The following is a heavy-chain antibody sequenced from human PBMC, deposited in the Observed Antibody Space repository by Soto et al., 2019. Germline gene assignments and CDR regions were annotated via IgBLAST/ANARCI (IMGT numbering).Heavy chain of an antibody. CDR3: ARQSSGSIVVVTHFDY. J-gene: IGHJ4*02. D-gene: IGHD3-22*01. CDR1: GGSISSSIYY. Sequence: SETLSLTCTVSGGSISSSIYYWGWIRHPPGKGLEWIGSIYYSGSTYYNPSLKSRVTISVDTSKNQFSLKLSSVTAADTAVYYCARQSSGSIVVVTHFDYWGQGTLVTVSS. V-gene: IGHV4-39*01. CDR2: IYYSGST.